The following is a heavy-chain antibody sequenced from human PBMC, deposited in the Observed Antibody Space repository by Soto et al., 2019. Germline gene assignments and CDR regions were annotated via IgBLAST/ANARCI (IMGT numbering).Heavy chain of an antibody. CDR3: TRDRIATDF. CDR2: IRNKASGGTT. Sequence: GGSLRLSCTSSGFSFGDYSMTWFRQSSGKGLEWVSFIRNKASGGTTEYAASVRGRFIVSRDDSKSIAYLQMNSLKTEDTAVYYCTRDRIATDFWGQGTLVTVSS. J-gene: IGHJ4*02. D-gene: IGHD2-21*01. CDR1: GFSFGDYS. V-gene: IGHV3-49*03.